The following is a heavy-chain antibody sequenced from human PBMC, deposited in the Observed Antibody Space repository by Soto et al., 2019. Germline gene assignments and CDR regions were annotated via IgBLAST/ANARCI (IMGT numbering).Heavy chain of an antibody. CDR2: INAGNGNT. V-gene: IGHV1-3*01. CDR1: GYTFASYA. D-gene: IGHD1-26*01. Sequence: GASVKVSCKASGYTFASYAMHWVRQAPGQRLEWMGWINAGNGNTKYSQKFQGRVTITRDTSASTAYMELSSLRSEDTAVYYCGSGANYYYGMDVWGQGTTVTVSS. J-gene: IGHJ6*02. CDR3: GSGANYYYGMDV.